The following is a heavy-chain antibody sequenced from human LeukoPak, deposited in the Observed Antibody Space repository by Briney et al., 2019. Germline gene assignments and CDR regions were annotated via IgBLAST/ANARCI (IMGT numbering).Heavy chain of an antibody. CDR3: AREPPESFRFDY. J-gene: IGHJ4*02. CDR1: GYTFTSYY. D-gene: IGHD3-16*02. Sequence: ASVKISCKASGYTFTSYYIHWVRRAPGQGLEWMGIIRPSGGRASYPQNFQGRVTMTMGMSASTVHMELSSLTSEDTAMYYCAREPPESFRFDYWGQGAPVTVSS. CDR2: IRPSGGRA. V-gene: IGHV1-46*01.